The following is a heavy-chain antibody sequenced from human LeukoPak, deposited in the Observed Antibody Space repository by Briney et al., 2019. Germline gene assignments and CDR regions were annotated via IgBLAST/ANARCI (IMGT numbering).Heavy chain of an antibody. V-gene: IGHV1-24*01. Sequence: ASVKVSCKVSGYTLTELSMHWVRQAPGEGLEWMGGFDPEDGETIYAQKFQGRVTMTEDTSTDTAYMELSSLRSEDTAVYYCATAKRSYYDGSGYYYDYWGQGTLVTVSS. CDR2: FDPEDGET. D-gene: IGHD3-22*01. CDR1: GYTLTELS. J-gene: IGHJ4*02. CDR3: ATAKRSYYDGSGYYYDY.